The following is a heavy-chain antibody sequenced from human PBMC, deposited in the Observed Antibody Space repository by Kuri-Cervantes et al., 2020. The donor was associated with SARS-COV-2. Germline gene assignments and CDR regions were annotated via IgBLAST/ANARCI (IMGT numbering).Heavy chain of an antibody. D-gene: IGHD2-2*01. J-gene: IGHJ2*01. CDR2: IYYTGST. Sequence: ESLKISCTVSGASISSSSYYWDWNRQPPGKGLEWIGSIYYTGSTYYNPSLKSRVTISVDTSKNQFSLKLSSVTAADTAVYYCARHCITRYFDLWGRGTLVTVSS. V-gene: IGHV4-39*01. CDR1: GASISSSSYY. CDR3: ARHCITRYFDL.